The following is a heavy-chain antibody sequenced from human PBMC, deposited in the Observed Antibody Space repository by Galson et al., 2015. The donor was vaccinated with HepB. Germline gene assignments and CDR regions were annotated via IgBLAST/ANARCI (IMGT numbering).Heavy chain of an antibody. D-gene: IGHD3-22*01. V-gene: IGHV3-74*01. CDR3: AFFGYYDSSGYYVGIDY. Sequence: LRLSCAASGFTFSSYWMHWVRQAPGKGLVWVSRINSDGSSTSYADSVKGRFTISRDNAKNTLYLQMNSLRAEDTAVYYCAFFGYYDSSGYYVGIDYWGQGTLVTVSS. J-gene: IGHJ4*02. CDR1: GFTFSSYW. CDR2: INSDGSST.